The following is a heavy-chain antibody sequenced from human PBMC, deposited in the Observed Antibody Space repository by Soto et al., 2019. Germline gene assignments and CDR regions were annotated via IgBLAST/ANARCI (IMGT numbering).Heavy chain of an antibody. J-gene: IGHJ6*03. V-gene: IGHV4-59*08. D-gene: IGHD6-13*01. Sequence: QVQLQESGPGLVKPSETLSLTCTVSGGSISSYYWSWIRQPPGKGLEWIGYIYYSGSTNYNPSLTSRVTISLNTSKNQFSLKLSSVTAADTAVYYCARHAGSSWYTGDYYYYMDVWGKGTTVTVSS. CDR2: IYYSGST. CDR3: ARHAGSSWYTGDYYYYMDV. CDR1: GGSISSYY.